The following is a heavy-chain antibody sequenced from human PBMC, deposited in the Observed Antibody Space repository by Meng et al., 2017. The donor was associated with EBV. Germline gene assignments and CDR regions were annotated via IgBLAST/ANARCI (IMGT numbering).Heavy chain of an antibody. J-gene: IGHJ4*02. Sequence: QVQLVQSGAEVXXXXXXVKXSCRTSGGTFRSDAVSWVRQAPGQGLEWMGGLIPMFGAPNYAQKFQGRVTIIADESTSTHTMELNSLRSEDTAMYYCASESGRGYTPDYWGQGTLVTVSS. D-gene: IGHD3-10*01. CDR3: ASESGRGYTPDY. V-gene: IGHV1-69*01. CDR1: GGTFRSDA. CDR2: LIPMFGAP.